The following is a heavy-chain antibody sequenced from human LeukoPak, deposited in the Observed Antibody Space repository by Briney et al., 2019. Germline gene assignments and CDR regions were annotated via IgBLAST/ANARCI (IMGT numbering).Heavy chain of an antibody. V-gene: IGHV3-48*03. Sequence: GGSLRLSCAASGFTFSSYEMNWVRQAPGEGLEWVSYISSSGSTIYYADSVKGRFTISRDNAKNSLYLQMNSLRAEDTAVYYCARDSPGGMDVWGQGTTVTVSS. CDR2: ISSSGSTI. J-gene: IGHJ6*02. CDR1: GFTFSSYE. CDR3: ARDSPGGMDV.